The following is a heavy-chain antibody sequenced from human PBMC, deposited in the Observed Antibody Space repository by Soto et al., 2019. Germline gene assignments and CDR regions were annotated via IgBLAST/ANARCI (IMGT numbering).Heavy chain of an antibody. D-gene: IGHD2-21*01. CDR2: INAHNGNT. Sequence: ASVKVSCKASGYTFTSDGISWMRQAPGQGLEWMGWINAHNGNTNYEQRLQDRLTLTADTSTATDYMELQNLTSGDTAVYYCARCRAGEAFDSWGHGTPVTVSS. J-gene: IGHJ4*01. CDR3: ARCRAGEAFDS. V-gene: IGHV1-18*01. CDR1: GYTFTSDG.